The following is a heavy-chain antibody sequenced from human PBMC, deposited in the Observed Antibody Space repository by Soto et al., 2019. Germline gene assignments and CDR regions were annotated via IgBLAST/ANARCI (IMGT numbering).Heavy chain of an antibody. Sequence: EVQLVESGGGLVQPGGSLRLSCAASEFTFSSDDMHWVRQATGKGLEWVSAIDSAGDTYYAGSVKGRFTISRENAKNSLYLQMNSLRAGDTAVYYCARAYGSGVTAVGDYHYGMDVWGQGTTVTVSS. V-gene: IGHV3-13*01. D-gene: IGHD3-10*01. CDR3: ARAYGSGVTAVGDYHYGMDV. CDR1: EFTFSSDD. CDR2: IDSAGDT. J-gene: IGHJ6*02.